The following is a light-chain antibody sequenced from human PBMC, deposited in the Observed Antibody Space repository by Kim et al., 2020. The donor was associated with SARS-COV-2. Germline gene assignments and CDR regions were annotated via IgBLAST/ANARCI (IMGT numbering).Light chain of an antibody. J-gene: IGLJ3*02. V-gene: IGLV10-54*01. CDR3: SAWDSSLGGWV. Sequence: QAGLTQPPSVSKDLRQTATLTCTGNSNNVGDQGAAWLQQHQGHPPKVLSFRDNSRPSGISERLSASRSGNTASLTITELQPEDEADYYCSAWDSSLGGWVFGGGTQLTVL. CDR1: SNNVGDQG. CDR2: RDN.